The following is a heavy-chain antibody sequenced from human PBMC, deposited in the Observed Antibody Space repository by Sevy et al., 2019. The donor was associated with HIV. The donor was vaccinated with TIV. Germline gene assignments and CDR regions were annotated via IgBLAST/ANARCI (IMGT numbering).Heavy chain of an antibody. CDR3: ARGKGGYGYGLNY. CDR2: IYSDGTT. CDR1: GFTVSANY. J-gene: IGHJ4*02. V-gene: IGHV3-66*01. Sequence: GGSLRLSCAVSGFTVSANYMTWVRQAPGKGLEWVSVIYSDGTTHHADSVKGRFSISRDNSNNTLYLQMNSLRAEDTAVYYCARGKGGYGYGLNYWGQRTMVTVSS. D-gene: IGHD5-18*01.